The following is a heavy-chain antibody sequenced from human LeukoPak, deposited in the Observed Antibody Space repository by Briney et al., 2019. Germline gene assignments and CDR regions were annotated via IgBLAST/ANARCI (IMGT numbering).Heavy chain of an antibody. CDR3: ADGYYYDSSGYYIPAGYFQH. D-gene: IGHD3-22*01. J-gene: IGHJ1*01. Sequence: PSETLSLTCTVSGGSISSYYWSWIRQPAGKGLEWIGRIYTSGSTNYNPSLKSRVTMSVDTSKNQFSLKLSSVTAADTAVYYCADGYYYDSSGYYIPAGYFQHWGQGTLVTVSS. CDR1: GGSISSYY. V-gene: IGHV4-4*07. CDR2: IYTSGST.